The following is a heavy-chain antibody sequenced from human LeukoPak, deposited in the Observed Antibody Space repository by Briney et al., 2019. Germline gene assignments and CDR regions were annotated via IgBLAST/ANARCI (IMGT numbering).Heavy chain of an antibody. V-gene: IGHV3-30*14. D-gene: IGHD2-15*01. CDR1: GFTFDNYA. CDR2: ISYDGNRE. J-gene: IGHJ4*02. Sequence: GGSLRLSCEASGFTFDNYAMHWVRQAPGKRLGWVAVISYDGNREYYPDSVKGRFTISRDNSKNTLYLQMKGLKTEDTGVYYCAREGSIVARTDYWGQGALVIVSS. CDR3: AREGSIVARTDY.